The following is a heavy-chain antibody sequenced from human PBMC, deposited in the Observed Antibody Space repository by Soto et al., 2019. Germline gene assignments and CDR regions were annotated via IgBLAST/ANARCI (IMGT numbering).Heavy chain of an antibody. CDR2: ISFDGSNK. CDR3: AKGLGYCVSTTCSVDY. V-gene: IGHV3-30*18. D-gene: IGHD2-2*01. CDR1: GFTFSNYG. Sequence: QVQLVESGGGVVQPGRSLRLSCATSGFTFSNYGMHWVRQAPGKGLEWVAVISFDGSNKYYADSVKGRVTISRDNSKNTLYLQMKSLRAEDTAVYYCAKGLGYCVSTTCSVDYWGQGTLVTVSS. J-gene: IGHJ4*02.